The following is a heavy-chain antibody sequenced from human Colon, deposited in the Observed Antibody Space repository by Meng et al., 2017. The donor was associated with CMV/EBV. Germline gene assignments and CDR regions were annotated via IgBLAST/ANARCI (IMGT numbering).Heavy chain of an antibody. V-gene: IGHV1-2*02. J-gene: IGHJ4*02. CDR2: IDANSGGT. CDR1: GFPLTGQH. CDR3: ARDGIRGVFFFDY. D-gene: IGHD1-14*01. Sequence: QVRLVQAGAQVKEPGASVKGSCTASGFPLTGQHMHWVRQAPGQGLEWMGWIDANSGGTNYAQKFQGRLTMTRDTSISTVYMELNRLRSDDTAVYFCARDGIRGVFFFDYWGQGTLVTVSS.